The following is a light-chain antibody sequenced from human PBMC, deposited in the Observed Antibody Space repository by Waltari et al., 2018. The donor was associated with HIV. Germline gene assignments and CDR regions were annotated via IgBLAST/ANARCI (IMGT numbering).Light chain of an antibody. Sequence: EIVLTQYPGTLSLSPGERATLDCRAGQGVRGKSLAWYHQKPGQAPRLLIYGASSRATCIPDRFSGSGSGTDFTLTISRLEPEDFAVYYCQQYGSSPERLTFGGGTKVEIK. V-gene: IGKV3-20*01. CDR1: QGVRGKS. CDR2: GAS. J-gene: IGKJ4*01. CDR3: QQYGSSPERLT.